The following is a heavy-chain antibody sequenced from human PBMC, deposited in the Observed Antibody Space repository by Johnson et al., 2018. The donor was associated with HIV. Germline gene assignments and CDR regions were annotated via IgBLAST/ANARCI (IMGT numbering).Heavy chain of an antibody. Sequence: MMLVESGGGLVQPGGSLRLSCAASGFTVSSNYMSWVRQAPGKGLEWVSVIYSGGSTYYADSVKGRFTISRDNSKNTLYLQMDSLRAEDTAVYYCAREWELLNYAFDIWGQGTMVTVSS. D-gene: IGHD1-26*01. CDR2: IYSGGST. V-gene: IGHV3-66*01. CDR3: AREWELLNYAFDI. J-gene: IGHJ3*02. CDR1: GFTVSSNY.